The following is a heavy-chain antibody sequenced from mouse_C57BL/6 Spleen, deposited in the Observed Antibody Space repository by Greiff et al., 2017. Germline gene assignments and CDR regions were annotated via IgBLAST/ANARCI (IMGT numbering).Heavy chain of an antibody. CDR1: GYTFTDYN. D-gene: IGHD1-1*01. CDR3: ARHGSSYDFDY. CDR2: INPNNGGT. J-gene: IGHJ2*01. V-gene: IGHV1-22*01. Sequence: EVQLQQSGPELVKPGASVKMSCKASGYTFTDYNMHWVKQSHGKSLEWIGYINPNNGGTSYNQKFKDKATLTVDKSSSTAYMQLSSLTSEDSAVYYCARHGSSYDFDYWGQGTTLTVSS.